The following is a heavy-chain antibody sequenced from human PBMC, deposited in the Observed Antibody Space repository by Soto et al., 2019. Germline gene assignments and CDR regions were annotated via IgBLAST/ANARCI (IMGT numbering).Heavy chain of an antibody. J-gene: IGHJ6*02. CDR1: GGSISSGGYS. Sequence: SETLSLTCAVSGGSISSGGYSWSWIRQPPGKGLEWIGDIYHSGSTYYNPSLKSRVTISVDRSKNQFSLKLSSVTAADTAVYYCARARGRSSSIYGMDVWGQGTTVTVSS. D-gene: IGHD6-13*01. V-gene: IGHV4-30-2*01. CDR2: IYHSGST. CDR3: ARARGRSSSIYGMDV.